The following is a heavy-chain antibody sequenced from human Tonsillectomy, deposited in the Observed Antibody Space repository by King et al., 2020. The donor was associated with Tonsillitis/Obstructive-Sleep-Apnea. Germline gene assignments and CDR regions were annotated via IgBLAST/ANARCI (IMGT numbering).Heavy chain of an antibody. D-gene: IGHD3-10*01. CDR3: AKDIAQFRAVDP. CDR2: FMGVGVST. J-gene: IGHJ5*02. CDR1: GFTFDDYA. V-gene: IGHV3-43*02. Sequence: VQLVESGGGVVQPGGSLRLSCAASGFTFDDYAMHWVRQAPGKGLEWVSLFMGVGVSTYYPDSVRGGFTISRDNSKNSLYLQMNSLRTEDTALYYCAKDIAQFRAVDPWGQGTLVTVSS.